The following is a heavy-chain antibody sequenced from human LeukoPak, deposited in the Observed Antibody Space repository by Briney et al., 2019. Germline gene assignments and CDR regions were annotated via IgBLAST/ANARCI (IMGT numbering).Heavy chain of an antibody. Sequence: ASVKVSCKASGYTLNGYYINWVRQAPGQSLEWMGWINPNSGATKFAEKFQGRVTLTRDTSVNTAYMELNNLTSDDTAVYFCARDRQYGSSWRRTSFDPWGQGTLVTVSS. J-gene: IGHJ5*01. D-gene: IGHD6-13*01. CDR2: INPNSGAT. CDR1: GYTLNGYY. CDR3: ARDRQYGSSWRRTSFDP. V-gene: IGHV1-2*02.